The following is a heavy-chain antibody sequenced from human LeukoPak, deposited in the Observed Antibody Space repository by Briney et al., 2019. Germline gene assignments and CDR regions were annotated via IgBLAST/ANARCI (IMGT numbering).Heavy chain of an antibody. CDR1: GGSISSYY. J-gene: IGHJ4*02. Sequence: SETLSLTCTVSGGSISSYYWSWIRQPPGKGLEWIGYIYSSGSTNYNPSLKTRVTISVDTSKTHFSLKLRSVTAADTAVYYCARDSDGYNGWGQGSLVTVSS. CDR3: ARDSDGYNG. CDR2: IYSSGST. V-gene: IGHV4-59*01. D-gene: IGHD5-24*01.